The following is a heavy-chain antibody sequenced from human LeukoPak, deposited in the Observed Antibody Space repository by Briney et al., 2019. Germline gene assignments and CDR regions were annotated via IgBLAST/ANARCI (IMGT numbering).Heavy chain of an antibody. D-gene: IGHD5-18*01. CDR2: ISYDGSNK. V-gene: IGHV3-30*01. CDR3: ARDADTRGPWWFDP. J-gene: IGHJ5*02. Sequence: GSLILSCAASGFTFSSYAMHWVRQAPGKGLEWVAVISYDGSNKYYADSVKGRFTISRDNSKNTLYLQMNSLRAEDTAVYYCARDADTRGPWWFDPWGQGTLVTVSS. CDR1: GFTFSSYA.